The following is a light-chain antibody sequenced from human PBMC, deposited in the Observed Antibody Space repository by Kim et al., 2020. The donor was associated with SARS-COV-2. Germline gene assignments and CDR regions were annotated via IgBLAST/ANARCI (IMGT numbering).Light chain of an antibody. CDR3: QSFDSNIQV. CDR2: ENN. J-gene: IGLJ3*02. CDR1: SVSIASTN. V-gene: IGLV6-57*01. Sequence: GKTVTISCTRSSVSIASTNVQWYQQRPGTSPTAVIFENNQRPSGVPDRFSGSIDGSSNSASLTISGLKTEDEADYYCQSFDSNIQVFGGGTKLTVL.